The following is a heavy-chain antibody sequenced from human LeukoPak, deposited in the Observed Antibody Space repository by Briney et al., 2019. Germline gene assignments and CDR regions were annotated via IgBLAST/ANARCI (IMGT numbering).Heavy chain of an antibody. CDR1: GYTFTSYY. V-gene: IGHV1-46*01. J-gene: IGHJ4*02. D-gene: IGHD3-22*01. CDR2: INPSGGST. Sequence: PGGSLRLSCAASGYTFTSYYMHWVRQAPGQGLEWMGIINPSGGSTSYAQKFQGRVTMTRDTSTSTVYMELSSLRSEDTAVYYCARGGSGYSTDYWGQGTLVTVSS. CDR3: ARGGSGYSTDY.